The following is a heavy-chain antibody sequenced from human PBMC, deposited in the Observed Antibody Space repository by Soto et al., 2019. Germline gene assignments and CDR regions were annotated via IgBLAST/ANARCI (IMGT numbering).Heavy chain of an antibody. CDR3: ARDNYFGSGSYYIMRYCDY. V-gene: IGHV3-33*01. D-gene: IGHD3-10*01. CDR2: IWYDGSNK. CDR1: GFTFSSYG. Sequence: QVQLVESGGGVVQPGRSLRLSCAASGFTFSSYGMHWVRQAPGKGLEWVAVIWYDGSNKYYADSVKGRFTISRDNSKNTLYLQMNSLRAEDTAVYYCARDNYFGSGSYYIMRYCDYWGQGTLVTVSS. J-gene: IGHJ4*02.